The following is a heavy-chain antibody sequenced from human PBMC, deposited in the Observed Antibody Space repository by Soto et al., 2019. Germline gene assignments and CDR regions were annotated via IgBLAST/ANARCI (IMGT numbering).Heavy chain of an antibody. Sequence: EVQLVESGGGLVQPGGSLRLSCAASGFTFSSYSMHWVRQAPGKGLAWVSRIESDGSATNYADSVKGRFTISRDNAKNTLSLRLNSLRAEDTAVYYCARVMTTVTTNAALDIWGQGTMVTVSS. V-gene: IGHV3-74*01. CDR1: GFTFSSYS. CDR2: IESDGSAT. D-gene: IGHD4-17*01. CDR3: ARVMTTVTTNAALDI. J-gene: IGHJ3*02.